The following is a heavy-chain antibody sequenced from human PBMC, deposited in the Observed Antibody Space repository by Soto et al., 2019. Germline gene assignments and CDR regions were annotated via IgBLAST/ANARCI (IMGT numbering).Heavy chain of an antibody. D-gene: IGHD3-9*01. CDR1: GFTFSDYY. Sequence: GGSLRLSCAASGFTFSDYYMGWIRQAPGKGLEWVSYISSSGSTIYYADSVKGRFTISRDNAKNSLYLQMNSLRAEDTAVYYCARVGDGYNLRYYVSYWGQGTLVTVSS. J-gene: IGHJ4*02. V-gene: IGHV3-11*01. CDR3: ARVGDGYNLRYYVSY. CDR2: ISSSGSTI.